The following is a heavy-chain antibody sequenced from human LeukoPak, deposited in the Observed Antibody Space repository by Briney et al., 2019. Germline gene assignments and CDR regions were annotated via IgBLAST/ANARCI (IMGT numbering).Heavy chain of an antibody. V-gene: IGHV4-59*08. Sequence: NTSETLSLTCTVSGASISSYYWSWLRPPPGKGLEWIGYISYSGSTNYNPSLKSRVTISADTSKNQVSLTLSSVTAADTAVYYCARHPELYFFDYWGQGTLVTVSS. J-gene: IGHJ4*02. CDR2: ISYSGST. CDR3: ARHPELYFFDY. D-gene: IGHD3-10*01. CDR1: GASISSYY.